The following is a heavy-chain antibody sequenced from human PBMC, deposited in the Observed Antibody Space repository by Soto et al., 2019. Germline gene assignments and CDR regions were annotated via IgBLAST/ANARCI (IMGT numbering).Heavy chain of an antibody. CDR2: IYYTGCT. V-gene: IGHV4-30-4*01. CDR1: GGSISSGDYF. J-gene: IGHJ4*02. D-gene: IGHD3-3*01. Sequence: QVRLQESGPGLVKPSQTLSLTCTVSGGSISSGDYFWSWVRQPPGKGLEWIGYIYYTGCTSYNPSLKSRITMSVDTSKNQFSLKVSSVTAADTAVYFCARDDGYYRLYDYWGQGTLVTVSS. CDR3: ARDDGYYRLYDY.